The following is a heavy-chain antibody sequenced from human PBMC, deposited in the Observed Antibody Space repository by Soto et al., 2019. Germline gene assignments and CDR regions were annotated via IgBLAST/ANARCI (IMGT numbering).Heavy chain of an antibody. CDR1: GFTFSSYG. D-gene: IGHD2-15*01. CDR3: ASEYCSGGTCYYYGMDV. CDR2: IWYDGSNK. Sequence: GGSLRLSCAASGFTFSSYGMHWVRQAPGKGLEWVAVIWYDGSNKYYADSVKGRFTISRDNSKNTLYLQMNSLRAEDTAVYYCASEYCSGGTCYYYGMDVWGQGTTVTVSS. J-gene: IGHJ6*02. V-gene: IGHV3-33*08.